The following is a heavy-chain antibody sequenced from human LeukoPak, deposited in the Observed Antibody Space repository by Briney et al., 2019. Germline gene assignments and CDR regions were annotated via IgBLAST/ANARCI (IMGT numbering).Heavy chain of an antibody. D-gene: IGHD3-10*01. V-gene: IGHV4-4*07. CDR2: IYTSGST. J-gene: IGHJ4*02. Sequence: KPSETLSLTCTVSGGSISSYYWSWIRQPAGKGLEWIGRIYTSGSTNYNPSLKSRVTMSVDTSKNQFSLKLSSVTAADTAVYYCARDSYYYGSGSLRFDYWGQGTLVTVSS. CDR3: ARDSYYYGSGSLRFDY. CDR1: GGSISSYY.